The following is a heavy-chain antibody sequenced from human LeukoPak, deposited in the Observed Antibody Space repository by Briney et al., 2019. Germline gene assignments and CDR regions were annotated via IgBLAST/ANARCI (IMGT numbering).Heavy chain of an antibody. J-gene: IGHJ4*02. D-gene: IGHD3-3*01. CDR2: INHSGST. CDR1: GGSFSGYY. CDR3: AGRRYDFWSGYSPFDY. V-gene: IGHV4-34*01. Sequence: SETLSLTCAVYGGSFSGYYWSWIRQPPGKGLEWIGEINHSGSTNYNPSLKSRVTISVDTSKNQFSLKLSSVTAADTAVYYCAGRRYDFWSGYSPFDYWGQGTLVTVSS.